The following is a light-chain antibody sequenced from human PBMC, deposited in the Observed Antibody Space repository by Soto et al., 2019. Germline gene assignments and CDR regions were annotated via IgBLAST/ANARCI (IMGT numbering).Light chain of an antibody. J-gene: IGLJ1*01. CDR2: DVT. V-gene: IGLV2-14*03. CDR1: SNDVGAYNY. CDR3: CSYARTSPYV. Sequence: QSALTQPASVSGSPGQSITISCTGTSNDVGAYNYVSWYQHHPGKVPKLLIYDVTNRPSGVSDRFSGSKSGNTASLTISGIRAEDEADYYCCSYARTSPYVFGTGTTLTVL.